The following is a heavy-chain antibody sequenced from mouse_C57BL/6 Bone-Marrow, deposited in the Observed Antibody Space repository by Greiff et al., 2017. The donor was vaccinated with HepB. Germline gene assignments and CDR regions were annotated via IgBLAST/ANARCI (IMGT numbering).Heavy chain of an antibody. V-gene: IGHV1-69*01. Sequence: QVHVKQPGAELVMPGASVKLSCKASGYTFTSYWMHWVKQRPGQGLEWIGEIDPSDSYTNYNQKFKGKSTLTVDKSSSTAYMQLSSLTSEDSAVYYCARAYGSSLDWYFDVWGTGTTVTVSS. J-gene: IGHJ1*03. CDR3: ARAYGSSLDWYFDV. D-gene: IGHD1-1*01. CDR2: IDPSDSYT. CDR1: GYTFTSYW.